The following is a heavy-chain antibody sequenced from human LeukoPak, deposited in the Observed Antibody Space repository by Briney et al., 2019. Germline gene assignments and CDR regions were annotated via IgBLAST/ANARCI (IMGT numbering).Heavy chain of an antibody. CDR1: GGSFSGYY. D-gene: IGHD2-2*02. J-gene: IGHJ6*04. CDR2: INHSGST. CDR3: ARLDIVVVPAAISLLYYYGMDV. V-gene: IGHV4-34*01. Sequence: SETLSLTCAVYGGSFSGYYWSWIRQPPGKRLEWIGEINHSGSTNYNPSLKSRVTISVDTSKNQFSLKLSSVTAADTAVYYCARLDIVVVPAAISLLYYYGMDVWGKGTTVTVSS.